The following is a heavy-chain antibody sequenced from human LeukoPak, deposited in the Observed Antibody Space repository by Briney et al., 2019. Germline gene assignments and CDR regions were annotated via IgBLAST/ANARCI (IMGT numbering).Heavy chain of an antibody. CDR3: ATSGLSRFGF. CDR1: GFTFSNYA. J-gene: IGHJ4*02. D-gene: IGHD2/OR15-2a*01. CDR2: FSGSGGST. Sequence: GGSLRLSCAASGFTFSNYAMSWVRQAPGKGLEWVSAFSGSGGSTYYADSVKGRFTISRDNSKNTLYLQMNSLRAGDTAVYYCATSGLSRFGFWGQGTLVTVSS. V-gene: IGHV3-23*01.